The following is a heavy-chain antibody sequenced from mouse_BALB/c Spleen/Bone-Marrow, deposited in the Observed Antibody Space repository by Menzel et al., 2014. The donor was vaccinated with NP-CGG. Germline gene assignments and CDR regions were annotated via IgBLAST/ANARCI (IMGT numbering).Heavy chain of an antibody. CDR2: ISNGGGST. J-gene: IGHJ4*01. CDR3: VRAYGSSYAMDY. V-gene: IGHV5-12-2*01. D-gene: IGHD1-1*01. CDR1: GFTFSSYT. Sequence: DVMLVESGGGLVQPGGSLKLSCAASGFTFSSYTMPWVRQTPEKRLEWVAYISNGGGSTYYPDTVKGRFTISRDNAKNTLYLQMSSLRSDDTAMYYCVRAYGSSYAMDYWGQGTSVTVSS.